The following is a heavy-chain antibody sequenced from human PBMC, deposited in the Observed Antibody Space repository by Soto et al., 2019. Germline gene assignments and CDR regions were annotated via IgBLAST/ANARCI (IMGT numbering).Heavy chain of an antibody. Sequence: SETLSLTCTVSSGSISTYYWSWIRQPPGKGLEWIGYIYYTGSTNYNPSLKTRVAISMDTSKNQFSLKLSSVTAADTAVYYCARDRGDYDFWSGNAYYYYMDVWGKGTTVTVSS. D-gene: IGHD3-3*01. CDR3: ARDRGDYDFWSGNAYYYYMDV. J-gene: IGHJ6*03. V-gene: IGHV4-59*12. CDR2: IYYTGST. CDR1: SGSISTYY.